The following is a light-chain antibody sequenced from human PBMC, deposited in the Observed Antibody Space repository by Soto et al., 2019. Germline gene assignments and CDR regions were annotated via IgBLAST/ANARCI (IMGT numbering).Light chain of an antibody. CDR2: AAS. CDR1: ESINRY. Sequence: DIQMTQSPSSLSASVGDRVTITCRASESINRYLNWYQQKPGKAPKLLIYAASTSLSGVPSRFSGSGSGTEFTITITSLQLDDFATYYCQQSYSNPLTFGGGTKVDIK. CDR3: QQSYSNPLT. V-gene: IGKV1-39*01. J-gene: IGKJ4*01.